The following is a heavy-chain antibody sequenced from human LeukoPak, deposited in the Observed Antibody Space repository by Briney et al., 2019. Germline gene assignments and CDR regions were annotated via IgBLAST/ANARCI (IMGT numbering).Heavy chain of an antibody. J-gene: IGHJ4*02. CDR2: IYSGGST. CDR3: ARFTDTKGFDY. V-gene: IGHV3-53*01. D-gene: IGHD5-18*01. Sequence: PGGSLRLSCAASGFTVSSNYMSWVRQAPGKGLEWVSVIYSGGSTYYADSVKGRFTISRDNSKNTLYLRMNSLRAEDTAVYYCARFTDTKGFDYWGQGTLVTVSS. CDR1: GFTVSSNY.